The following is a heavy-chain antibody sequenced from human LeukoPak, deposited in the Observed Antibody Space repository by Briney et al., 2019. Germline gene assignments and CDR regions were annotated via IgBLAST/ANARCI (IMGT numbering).Heavy chain of an antibody. CDR2: INPNSGGT. CDR1: GYTFTSYY. CDR3: ARGRGVTDTQP. D-gene: IGHD1-20*01. V-gene: IGHV1-2*06. Sequence: ASVKVSCKASGYTFTSYYMHWVRQAPGQGLEWMGRINPNSGGTNYAQKFQGRVTMTRDTSINTVYMERSRLRSDDTAVYYCARGRGVTDTQPWGQGTLVTVSS. J-gene: IGHJ5*02.